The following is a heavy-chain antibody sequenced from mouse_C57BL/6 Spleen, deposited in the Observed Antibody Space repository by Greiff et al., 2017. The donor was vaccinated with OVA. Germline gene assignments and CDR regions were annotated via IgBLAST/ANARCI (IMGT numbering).Heavy chain of an antibody. V-gene: IGHV1-19*01. J-gene: IGHJ3*01. CDR1: GYTFTDYY. CDR2: INPYNGGT. D-gene: IGHD1-2*01. Sequence: VQLQQSGPVLVKPGASVKMSCKASGYTFTDYYMNWVKQSHGKSLEWIGVINPYNGGTSYNQKFKGKATLTVDKSSSTAYMELNSLTSEDSAVYYCARSSPLLRFAYWGQGTLVTVSA. CDR3: ARSSPLLRFAY.